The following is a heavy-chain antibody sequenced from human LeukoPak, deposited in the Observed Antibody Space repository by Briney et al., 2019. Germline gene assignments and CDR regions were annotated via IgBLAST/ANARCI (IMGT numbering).Heavy chain of an antibody. CDR3: ARAMEMATITVDFFDY. V-gene: IGHV3-48*03. J-gene: IGHJ4*02. Sequence: GGSLRLSCSASGFTFSSYEMNWVRQAPGKGLEWISYITGSGDTIYYADSVKGRFTISRDNAKNSLFLQMNSLTADDTAVYYCARAMEMATITVDFFDYWGQGTLVTVSS. CDR2: ITGSGDTI. CDR1: GFTFSSYE. D-gene: IGHD5-24*01.